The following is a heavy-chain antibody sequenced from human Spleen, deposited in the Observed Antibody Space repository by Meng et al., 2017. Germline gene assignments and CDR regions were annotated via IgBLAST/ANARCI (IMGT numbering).Heavy chain of an antibody. V-gene: IGHV4-59*01. J-gene: IGHJ5*02. CDR1: GGSISNYY. CDR2: VFDTWTT. D-gene: IGHD3-16*01. Sequence: SETLSLTCTVSGGSISNYYWNWIRQPPGKGLEWIGYVFDTWTTNYKPSLKSRVTISVDASKNQFSLKLNPVTAADTAVYYCARWFDYGQGFEPWGQGTLVTVSS. CDR3: ARWFDYGQGFEP.